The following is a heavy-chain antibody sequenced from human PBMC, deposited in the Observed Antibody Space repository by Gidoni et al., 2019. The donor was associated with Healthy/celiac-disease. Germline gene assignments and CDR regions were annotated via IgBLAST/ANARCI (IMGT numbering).Heavy chain of an antibody. Sequence: EVQLVQCGAEVKKPGESLRISCKGSGYSFTSYWISWVRQMPGKGLEWMGRIDPSDSYTNYCPSFQVHVTISADKSISTAYLQWSSLKASDTAMYYCAIHDDSSGYYYWTYWGQGTLVTVSS. J-gene: IGHJ4*02. CDR3: AIHDDSSGYYYWTY. D-gene: IGHD3-22*01. CDR2: IDPSDSYT. CDR1: GYSFTSYW. V-gene: IGHV5-10-1*03.